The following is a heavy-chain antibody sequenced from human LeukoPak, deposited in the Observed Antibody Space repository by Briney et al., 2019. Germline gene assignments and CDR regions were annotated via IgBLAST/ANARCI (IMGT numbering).Heavy chain of an antibody. Sequence: GASVKVSCKASGNTFISYYIHWVRQAPGQGLEWMGIINDITGSTAYAQQLQGRVAMTTDTSTITVYMELSSLRFGDTAVYYCARADSFPGLAMPAHWGQGTLVTVSS. CDR3: ARADSFPGLAMPAH. J-gene: IGHJ1*01. CDR1: GNTFISYY. V-gene: IGHV1-46*04. CDR2: INDITGST. D-gene: IGHD3/OR15-3a*01.